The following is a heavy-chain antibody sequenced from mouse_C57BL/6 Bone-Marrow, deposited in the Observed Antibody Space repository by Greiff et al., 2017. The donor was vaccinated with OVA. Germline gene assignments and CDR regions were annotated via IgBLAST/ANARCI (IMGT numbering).Heavy chain of an antibody. Sequence: EVMLVESGGGLVKPGGSLKLSCAASGFTFSSYAMSWVRQTPEKRLEWVATISDGGSYTYYPDNVKGRFTISRDNAKNNLYLQMSHLKSEDTAMYYCAREGLRYYYAMDYWGQGTSVTVSS. CDR3: AREGLRYYYAMDY. J-gene: IGHJ4*01. V-gene: IGHV5-4*01. CDR2: ISDGGSYT. D-gene: IGHD2-4*01. CDR1: GFTFSSYA.